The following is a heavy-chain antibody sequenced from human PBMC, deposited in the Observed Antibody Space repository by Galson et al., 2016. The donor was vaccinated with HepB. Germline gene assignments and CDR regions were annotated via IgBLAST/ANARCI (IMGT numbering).Heavy chain of an antibody. V-gene: IGHV3-30*18. Sequence: SLRLSCAVSGFTFSTYGMHWVRQAPGKGLEWVTVISHDGSNKYYVDSVKGRFTISRDNSKNTLYLQMNSLRAEDTAVYYCAKEYGRYCSGGTCPYGMDVWGQGTTVTVAS. J-gene: IGHJ6*02. D-gene: IGHD2-15*01. CDR3: AKEYGRYCSGGTCPYGMDV. CDR1: GFTFSTYG. CDR2: ISHDGSNK.